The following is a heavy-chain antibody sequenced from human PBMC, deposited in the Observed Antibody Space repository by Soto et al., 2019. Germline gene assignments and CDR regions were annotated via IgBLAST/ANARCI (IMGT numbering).Heavy chain of an antibody. V-gene: IGHV1-69*08. J-gene: IGHJ4*02. CDR1: GGTFSSYT. CDR3: ARDTIKDYVVDY. CDR2: IIPILGIA. Sequence: QVQLVQSGAEVKKPGSSVKVSCKASGGTFSSYTISWVRQAPGQGLEWMGRIIPILGIANYAQKFQGRVTITADKSTSTAYMELSRLRSEDTAVYYCARDTIKDYVVDYWGQGTLVTVSS. D-gene: IGHD4-17*01.